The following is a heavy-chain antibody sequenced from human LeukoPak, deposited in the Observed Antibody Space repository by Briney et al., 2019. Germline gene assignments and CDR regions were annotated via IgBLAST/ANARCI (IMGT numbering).Heavy chain of an antibody. CDR3: ARECCTRELAVDAFDI. J-gene: IGHJ3*02. CDR2: INPKSGGT. Sequence: ASVQVSCKASGYTFTDYYMHVLRQARGQGLEWMGRINPKSGGTNHSQKFQGRVTMTRDTSISTAYMELSRLRSDDTAVYYCARECCTRELAVDAFDIWGQGTVVSVSS. V-gene: IGHV1-2*06. D-gene: IGHD1-7*01. CDR1: GYTFTDYY.